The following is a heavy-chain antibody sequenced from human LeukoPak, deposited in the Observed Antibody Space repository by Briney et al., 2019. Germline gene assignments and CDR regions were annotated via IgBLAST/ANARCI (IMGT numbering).Heavy chain of an antibody. CDR2: MYLSGTT. CDR1: GDSINSLDL. CDR3: AGLVGRYSSGLYYYYLDY. J-gene: IGHJ4*02. Sequence: GTLSLTCTVSGDSINSLDLWSWVRQPPGKGLEWIGEMYLSGTTHSNPSVKSRVTISIDKSKNQFFLNLSSVTAADTAVYYCAGLVGRYSSGLYYYYLDYWGQGTLVTVSS. D-gene: IGHD3-22*01. V-gene: IGHV4-4*02.